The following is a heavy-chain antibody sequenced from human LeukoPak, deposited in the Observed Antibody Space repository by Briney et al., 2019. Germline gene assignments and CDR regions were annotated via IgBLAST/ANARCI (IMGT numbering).Heavy chain of an antibody. Sequence: GGSLRLSCAASGFTFSSYAMSWVRQAPGKGLEWVSAISGSGGSTYYADSVKGRFTISRDNSKNTLYLQMNSLRAEDTAVYYCAKSQCSGGGCYLDAFGIWGQGTMVTVSS. CDR2: ISGSGGST. J-gene: IGHJ3*02. D-gene: IGHD2-15*01. CDR1: GFTFSSYA. CDR3: AKSQCSGGGCYLDAFGI. V-gene: IGHV3-23*01.